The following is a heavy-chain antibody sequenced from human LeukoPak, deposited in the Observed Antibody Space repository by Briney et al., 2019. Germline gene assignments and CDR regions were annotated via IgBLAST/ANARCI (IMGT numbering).Heavy chain of an antibody. D-gene: IGHD3-10*01. V-gene: IGHV4-34*01. CDR2: INHSGST. J-gene: IGHJ4*02. Sequence: SETLSLTCAVYGGSFSGYYWSWFRQPPGKGLEWIGEINHSGSTNYNPSLKSRVTISVDTSKNQFSLKLSSVTAADTAVYYCARGGVIFDYWGQGTLVTVSS. CDR1: GGSFSGYY. CDR3: ARGGVIFDY.